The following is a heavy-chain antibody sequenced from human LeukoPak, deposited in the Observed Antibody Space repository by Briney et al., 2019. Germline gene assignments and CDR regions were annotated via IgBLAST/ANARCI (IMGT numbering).Heavy chain of an antibody. V-gene: IGHV4-4*08. D-gene: IGHD5-24*01. CDR3: ARGDRQETGVFDY. CDR2: IYTSGST. J-gene: IGHJ4*02. CDR1: GGSISSYY. Sequence: PSETLSLTCTVSGGSISSYYWSWIRQPPGKGLEWIGRIYTSGSTNYNPSLKSRVTISVDTSKSQFSLKLSSVTAADTAVYYCARGDRQETGVFDYWGQGTLVTVSS.